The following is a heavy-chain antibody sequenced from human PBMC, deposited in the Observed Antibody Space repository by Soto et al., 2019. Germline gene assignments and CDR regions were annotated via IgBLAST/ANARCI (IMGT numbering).Heavy chain of an antibody. CDR1: GGSFSGYY. J-gene: IGHJ3*02. CDR2: INHSGST. V-gene: IGHV4-34*01. CDR3: ARMRWRTRADAFDI. Sequence: ETLCLTCAVYGGSFSGYYWSWIRQPPGKGLEWIGEINHSGSTNYNPSLKSRVTISVDTSKNQFSLKLSSVTAADTAVYYCARMRWRTRADAFDIWGQGTMVTVSS.